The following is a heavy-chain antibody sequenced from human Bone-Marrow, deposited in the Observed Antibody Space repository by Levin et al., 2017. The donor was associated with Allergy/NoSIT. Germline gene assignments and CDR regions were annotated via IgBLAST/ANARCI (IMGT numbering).Heavy chain of an antibody. D-gene: IGHD2-8*01. CDR2: FFYRGST. CDR3: ARSDGYCTNGVCYLSGFDP. Sequence: GSLRLSCTVSGGSISDYYWSWIRQPPGKGLEWIGYFFYRGSTNQNPSLKSRVTISVDTSQNQSTLKLSSVTAADTAVYYCARSDGYCTNGVCYLSGFDPWGQGTLVTVSS. J-gene: IGHJ5*02. CDR1: GGSISDYY. V-gene: IGHV4-59*08.